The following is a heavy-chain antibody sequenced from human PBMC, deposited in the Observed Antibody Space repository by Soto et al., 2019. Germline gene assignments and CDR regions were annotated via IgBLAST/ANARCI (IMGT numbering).Heavy chain of an antibody. CDR1: GFTFSDSA. D-gene: IGHD2-15*01. J-gene: IGHJ6*03. V-gene: IGHV3-23*01. Sequence: EVQLLESGGGLAQPGGSLRLSCAASGFTFSDSALSWVRQGTGKGLEWVSSVTVSGDTSYYADSVEGRFTISRDNSKNTLYLQMNSLRADDTAVYYCAKHGCSYPACYPYYYYVDVWVEGATVTVSS. CDR3: AKHGCSYPACYPYYYYVDV. CDR2: VTVSGDTS.